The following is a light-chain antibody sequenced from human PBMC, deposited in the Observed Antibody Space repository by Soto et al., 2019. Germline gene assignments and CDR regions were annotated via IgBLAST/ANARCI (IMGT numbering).Light chain of an antibody. CDR1: RDVGSD. Sequence: QMTQSPSSLSASVGEKIIITCRASRDVGSDVSWYQQKPGQAPKLLIYAASNLYTGVPSRFSGSGSGTEFTLTISSLQPEDFATYYCQQLSSYPITFGQGTRLEIK. CDR2: AAS. V-gene: IGKV1-17*01. CDR3: QQLSSYPIT. J-gene: IGKJ5*01.